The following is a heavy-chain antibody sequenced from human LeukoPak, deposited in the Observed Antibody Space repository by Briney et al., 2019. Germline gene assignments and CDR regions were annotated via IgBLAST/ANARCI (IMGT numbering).Heavy chain of an antibody. V-gene: IGHV4-61*08. D-gene: IGHD6-19*01. Sequence: PSDTLSLTCTVSGGSVNSGDSFWRWIRQPPGKGLEWIGNIYYSGSTNYNPSLQSRVTVSIDTSKNQFSLKVRSVTPADTAVYYCARKLGIAVGDYYYYGLDVWGQGTTVTVSS. J-gene: IGHJ6*02. CDR1: GGSVNSGDSF. CDR3: ARKLGIAVGDYYYYGLDV. CDR2: IYYSGST.